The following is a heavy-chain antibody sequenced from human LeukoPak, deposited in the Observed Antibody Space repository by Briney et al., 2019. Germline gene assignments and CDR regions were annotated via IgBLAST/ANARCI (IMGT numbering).Heavy chain of an antibody. V-gene: IGHV4-61*02. J-gene: IGHJ4*02. CDR1: GGSISSGSYY. CDR2: IYTSGST. CDR3: ATQGDGYVYYFDY. D-gene: IGHD5-24*01. Sequence: PSETLSLTCTVSGGSISSGSYYWSWIRQPAGKGLEWIGRIYTSGSTNYNPSHKSRVTISVDTSKNQFSLKLSSVTAADTAVYYCATQGDGYVYYFDYWGQGTLVTVSS.